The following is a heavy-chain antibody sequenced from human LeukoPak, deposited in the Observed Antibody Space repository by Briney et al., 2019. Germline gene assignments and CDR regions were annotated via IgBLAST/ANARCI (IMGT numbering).Heavy chain of an antibody. Sequence: GGSLRLSCAASGFTFSSYEMNWVRQAPGKGLEWVSYISSSGSTIYYADSVKGRFTLSRDNAKNSLYLQMNSLRAEDTAVYYCARTPPNYSGDASDIWGQGTMVTVSS. CDR1: GFTFSSYE. CDR3: ARTPPNYSGDASDI. J-gene: IGHJ3*02. CDR2: ISSSGSTI. D-gene: IGHD5-24*01. V-gene: IGHV3-48*03.